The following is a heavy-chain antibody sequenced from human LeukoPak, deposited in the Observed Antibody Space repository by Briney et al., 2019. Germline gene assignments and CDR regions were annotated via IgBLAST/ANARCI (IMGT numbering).Heavy chain of an antibody. D-gene: IGHD1-7*01. CDR3: ASELEIQVWKGFDY. Sequence: PGGSLRLSCAASGFTFRAYSMNWVRQAPGKGLEWVSSISTSSSYIYYADSVKGRFIISRDNAKNSLYLQMNSLRAEDTAVYYCASELEIQVWKGFDYWGQGILVTVSS. CDR2: ISTSSSYI. J-gene: IGHJ4*02. V-gene: IGHV3-21*01. CDR1: GFTFRAYS.